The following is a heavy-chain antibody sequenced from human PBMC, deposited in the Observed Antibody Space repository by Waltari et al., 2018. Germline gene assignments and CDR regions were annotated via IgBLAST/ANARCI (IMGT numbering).Heavy chain of an antibody. CDR2: VYHSGNT. J-gene: IGHJ4*02. D-gene: IGHD6-13*01. CDR1: GYSIRSGYD. CDR3: ARGAAAGSGPLIDY. V-gene: IGHV4-38-2*01. Sequence: QVQLQESGPGLLNPSATLSLTCAVSGYSIRSGYDCGWVRQPPGTGLEWLGSVYHSGNTYYNPSLKSRLSISADTSNNQLSLKLSSVTAADTAVYYCARGAAAGSGPLIDYWGQGILVTVSS.